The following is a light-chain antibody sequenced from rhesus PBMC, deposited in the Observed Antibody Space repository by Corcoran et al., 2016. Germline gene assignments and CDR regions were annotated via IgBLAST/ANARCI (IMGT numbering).Light chain of an antibody. Sequence: DIQMTQSQSSLSASVGDRVTITCRASQGITNDLAWYQQKQGETPKLLIYEASSLQSGIPSRFSGSGSGTDFTLTISSLQSEDFATYYCQHYYSTPYSFGQGTKVEIK. CDR3: QHYYSTPYS. V-gene: IGKV1-25*01. CDR1: QGITND. CDR2: EAS. J-gene: IGKJ2*01.